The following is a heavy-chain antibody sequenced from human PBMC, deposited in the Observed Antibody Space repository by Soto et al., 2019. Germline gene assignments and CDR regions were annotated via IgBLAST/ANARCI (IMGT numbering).Heavy chain of an antibody. CDR3: ARVPPGYCSGGACYTYYLDF. V-gene: IGHV1-69*17. D-gene: IGHD2-15*01. CDR2: IIPAFDIV. Sequence: QVQLVQSGAEVKKPGSSVRVSCKVSGDTFSSYGISWVRQAPGQGLEWMGGIIPAFDIVNYAQSFQGRVTITADKSTDTVYMELSSRKAEDTAVFYCARVPPGYCSGGACYTYYLDFWGQGTLVTVSS. CDR1: GDTFSSYG. J-gene: IGHJ4*02.